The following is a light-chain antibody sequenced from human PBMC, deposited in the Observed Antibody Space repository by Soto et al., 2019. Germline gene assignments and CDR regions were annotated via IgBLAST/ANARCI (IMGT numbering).Light chain of an antibody. CDR2: AAS. Sequence: DIQMTQSPSSLSASVGDRVTISCRASQAIRNSLAWYQQKPGSLPNLLIYAASTLQSGVPSRFSGSGSGTDFTLNIRSLQPEDVATYFCQKYRSAPTFGGGTKVEIK. CDR1: QAIRNS. J-gene: IGKJ4*01. CDR3: QKYRSAPT. V-gene: IGKV1-27*01.